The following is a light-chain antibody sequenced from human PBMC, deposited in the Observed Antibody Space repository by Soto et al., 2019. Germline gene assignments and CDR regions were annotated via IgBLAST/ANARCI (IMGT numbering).Light chain of an antibody. Sequence: DIPMTQSPSSLSASVGDRDTITCRASQSITNYLNWYQHKPGKAPKLLGYAASCLQSGVPSRFSGSGSETAFTLPSSSRQAEDFATYYCQQRDTLPFAFDPGTKVDIK. J-gene: IGKJ3*01. CDR3: QQRDTLPFA. V-gene: IGKV1-39*01. CDR1: QSITNY. CDR2: AAS.